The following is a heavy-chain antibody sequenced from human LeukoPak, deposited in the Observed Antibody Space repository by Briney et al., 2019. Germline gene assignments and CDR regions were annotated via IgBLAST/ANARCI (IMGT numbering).Heavy chain of an antibody. CDR3: ARQPPTTLVIGSYDY. Sequence: GESLKISCKGSGYSFTSYWIGWVRQMPGKGLGWMGIIHPGDSDTTYSPSFQGQVTISADKSLSTAYLQWSSLKASDTAMYYCARQPPTTLVIGSYDYWGQGTLVSVSS. CDR1: GYSFTSYW. CDR2: IHPGDSDT. D-gene: IGHD4-23*01. V-gene: IGHV5-51*01. J-gene: IGHJ4*02.